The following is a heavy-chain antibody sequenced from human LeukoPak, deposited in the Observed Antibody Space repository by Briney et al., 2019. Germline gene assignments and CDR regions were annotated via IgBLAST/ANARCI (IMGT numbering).Heavy chain of an antibody. D-gene: IGHD6-13*01. CDR2: ININTGNP. V-gene: IGHV7-4-1*02. J-gene: IGHJ6*03. CDR1: GYTFTRFA. Sequence: GASVKVSCKASGYTFTRFALNWGRPAPEQGLEWMGWININTGNPTYAQGFTGRFVFSLDTAVSTAYLQISSLKAEDTAVYYCARAESEYDSSSWLYYHYMDVWGKGTTVTVSS. CDR3: ARAESEYDSSSWLYYHYMDV.